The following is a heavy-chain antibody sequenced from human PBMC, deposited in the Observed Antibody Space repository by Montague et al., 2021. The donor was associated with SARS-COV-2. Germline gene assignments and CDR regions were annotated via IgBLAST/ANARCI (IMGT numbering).Heavy chain of an antibody. D-gene: IGHD3-22*01. CDR1: GGSISSSSYY. Sequence: SETLSLTCTVSGGSISSSSYYWAWIRQPPGKGLEWIGSIYYRGSTYYNPSLKSRVFISVDTSKNQFSLYLGSVTAADTAVYYCARGHQHSNMIVVVMTGGEYSFDYWGQGTLVTVSS. CDR3: ARGHQHSNMIVVVMTGGEYSFDY. V-gene: IGHV4-39*02. CDR2: IYYRGST. J-gene: IGHJ4*02.